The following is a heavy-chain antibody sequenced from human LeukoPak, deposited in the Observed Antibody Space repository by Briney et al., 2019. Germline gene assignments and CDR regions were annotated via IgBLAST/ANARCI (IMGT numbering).Heavy chain of an antibody. D-gene: IGHD6-6*01. Sequence: ASVKVSCKASGYTFTSYDINWVRQATGQGLEWMGWMNPNSGNTGYAQKFQGRVTITRNTSISTAYMELSSLRSEDTAVYYCARGGEADRHYYCYMDVWGKGTTVAVSS. J-gene: IGHJ6*03. CDR1: GYTFTSYD. V-gene: IGHV1-8*03. CDR2: MNPNSGNT. CDR3: ARGGEADRHYYCYMDV.